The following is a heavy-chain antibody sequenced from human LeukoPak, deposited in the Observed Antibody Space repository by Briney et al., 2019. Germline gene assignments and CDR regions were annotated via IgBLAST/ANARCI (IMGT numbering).Heavy chain of an antibody. Sequence: SETLSLTCTVSDGSISSSSYYWGWIRQPPGKGLEWIGTIYYSGSTYYNPSLKSRLIISLDTSNNQFSLKLSSETAADTAVYYCARDRYSGSGAFAYWGQGTLATVSS. V-gene: IGHV4-39*07. CDR3: ARDRYSGSGAFAY. CDR1: DGSISSSSYY. J-gene: IGHJ4*02. D-gene: IGHD1-26*01. CDR2: IYYSGST.